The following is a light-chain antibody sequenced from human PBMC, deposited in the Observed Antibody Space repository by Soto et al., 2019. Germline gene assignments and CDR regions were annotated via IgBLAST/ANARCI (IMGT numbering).Light chain of an antibody. J-gene: IGLJ1*01. CDR3: SSYTSSSAHV. CDR2: EVS. Sequence: SVLTQPASVSGSPGQSTTISCTGTSSDVGGYNYVSWYQQHPVKAPKLMIYEVSNRPSGVSNRFSGSKSGNTASLTISGLQAEDEADYLCSSYTSSSAHVFGSGTKVTV. CDR1: SSDVGGYNY. V-gene: IGLV2-14*01.